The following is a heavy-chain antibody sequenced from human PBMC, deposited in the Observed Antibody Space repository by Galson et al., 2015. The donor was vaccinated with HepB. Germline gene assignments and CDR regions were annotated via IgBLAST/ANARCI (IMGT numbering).Heavy chain of an antibody. Sequence: SLRLSCAASGFTFSSYGMHWVRQAPGKGLEWVAAIWYDGSNKYYADSVKGRFTISRDNSKNTLYLQMNSLRAEDTAVYYCARGVYYGSLWFQHWGQGTLVTVSS. V-gene: IGHV3-33*08. CDR3: ARGVYYGSLWFQH. J-gene: IGHJ1*01. D-gene: IGHD3-10*01. CDR1: GFTFSSYG. CDR2: IWYDGSNK.